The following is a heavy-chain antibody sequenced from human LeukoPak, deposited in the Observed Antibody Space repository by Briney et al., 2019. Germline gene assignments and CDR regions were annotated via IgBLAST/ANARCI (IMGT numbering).Heavy chain of an antibody. V-gene: IGHV4-59*01. CDR2: ICYCGST. J-gene: IGHJ4*02. CDR1: GGSISGYY. Sequence: PSETLSLTCTVSGGSISGYYWSWIRQPPGKGLEWIGYICYCGSTNYNPSLKSRVTISVDTSKNQFSLKLSSVTAAHTAVYYCARSRGSRCGRTYYFDYWGQGTLVTVSS. CDR3: ARSRGSRCGRTYYFDY. D-gene: IGHD6-19*01.